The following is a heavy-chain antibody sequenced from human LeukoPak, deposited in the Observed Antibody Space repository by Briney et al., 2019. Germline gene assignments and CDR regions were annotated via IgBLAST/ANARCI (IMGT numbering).Heavy chain of an antibody. CDR3: ARSRPLVKLQRGENVDY. CDR1: GYTLTELS. CDR2: FDPEDGET. Sequence: ASVKVSCKVSGYTLTELSMHWVRQAPGKGLEWMGGFDPEDGETIYAQKFQGRVTMTRDTSTSTVYMELSGLGSEDTAVYYCARSRPLVKLQRGENVDYWGQGTLVTVSS. D-gene: IGHD3-16*01. V-gene: IGHV1-24*01. J-gene: IGHJ4*02.